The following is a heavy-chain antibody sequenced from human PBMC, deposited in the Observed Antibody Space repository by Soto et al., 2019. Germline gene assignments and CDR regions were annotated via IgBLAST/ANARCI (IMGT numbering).Heavy chain of an antibody. J-gene: IGHJ4*02. V-gene: IGHV3-48*01. CDR2: ISGSGTTI. CDR3: ASFRSITDGYY. CDR1: GFIFSSYA. D-gene: IGHD3-3*02. Sequence: EVHLVESGGGSVQPGGSLTLSCAASGFIFSSYAINWVRQAPGTGLELVSYISGSGTTIYYAYSVKGRFTISREYAKNSLYLQMNSRRAEDTAVYYCASFRSITDGYYWGQAPLVTVSS.